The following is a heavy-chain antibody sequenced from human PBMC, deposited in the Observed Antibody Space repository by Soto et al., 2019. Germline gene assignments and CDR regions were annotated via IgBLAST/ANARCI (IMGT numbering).Heavy chain of an antibody. V-gene: IGHV4-59*01. Sequence: QVQLQESGPRLVKPSATLSLTCTVSGGSITSSYWSWIRRPPGKGPEWIAYIYDTGISGYTPSTSYNPSLKSRVTMSVDTSKSQFSLKLTSVTAADTAVYYCARGEDAFFYYGLDVWGQGITVTVSS. CDR2: IYDTGISGYTPST. J-gene: IGHJ6*02. CDR3: ARGEDAFFYYGLDV. CDR1: GGSITSSY.